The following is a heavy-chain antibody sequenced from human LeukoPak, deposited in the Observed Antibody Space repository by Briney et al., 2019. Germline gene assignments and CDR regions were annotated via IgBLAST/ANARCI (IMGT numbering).Heavy chain of an antibody. CDR2: ISRAGDYS. Sequence: GGSLRLSCVASGFTFSSYSMNWARQAPGKGLEWVSSISRAGDYSYSEDSVKGRFTISRDNAKDSLYLQLNSLRAEDTAIYYCARDLIAVAGTGFDYWGQGALVTVSS. V-gene: IGHV3-21*01. J-gene: IGHJ4*02. D-gene: IGHD6-19*01. CDR1: GFTFSSYS. CDR3: ARDLIAVAGTGFDY.